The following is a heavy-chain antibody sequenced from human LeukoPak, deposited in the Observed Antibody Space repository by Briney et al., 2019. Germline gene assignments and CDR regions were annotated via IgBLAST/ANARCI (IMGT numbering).Heavy chain of an antibody. CDR3: ARVGESPVMYY. CDR2: INHNSGGT. J-gene: IGHJ4*02. V-gene: IGHV1-2*02. Sequence: ASVKVSCKASGYTFTGYYMHWVRQAPGQGLEGMGWINHNSGGTNYAQKFQGRGTMTRDTSISTAYMELSRLRSDDTAVYYCARVGESPVMYYWGQGTLVTVSS. D-gene: IGHD3-10*01. CDR1: GYTFTGYY.